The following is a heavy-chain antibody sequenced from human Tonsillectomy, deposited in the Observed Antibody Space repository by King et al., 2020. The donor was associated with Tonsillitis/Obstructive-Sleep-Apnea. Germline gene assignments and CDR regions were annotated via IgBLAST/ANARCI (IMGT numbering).Heavy chain of an antibody. J-gene: IGHJ3*02. V-gene: IGHV3-9*01. D-gene: IGHD3-10*01. CDR1: GFTFDDYA. Sequence: VQLVESGGGLVQPGRSLRLSCAASGFTFDDYAMLWVRQAPGKGLEWVSGISWNSGSIGYADSVKGRFTISRDNAKNSLYLQMNSLRAEDTALYYCAKDIGSGSYRHDAFDIWGQGTMVTVSS. CDR2: ISWNSGSI. CDR3: AKDIGSGSYRHDAFDI.